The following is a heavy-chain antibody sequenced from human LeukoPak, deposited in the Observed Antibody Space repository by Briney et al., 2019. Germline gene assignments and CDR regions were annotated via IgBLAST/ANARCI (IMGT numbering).Heavy chain of an antibody. CDR3: ARRLERHHDFDY. D-gene: IGHD1-1*01. Sequence: ASVKVPCKASGYTFSNFGITWVRQAPGQGLEWMGWISAYNGNTNYAQKLQGRVTMTTDTSTSTAYMEVRSLRSDDTAVYYCARRLERHHDFDYWGQGTLVTVSS. V-gene: IGHV1-18*01. CDR1: GYTFSNFG. CDR2: ISAYNGNT. J-gene: IGHJ4*02.